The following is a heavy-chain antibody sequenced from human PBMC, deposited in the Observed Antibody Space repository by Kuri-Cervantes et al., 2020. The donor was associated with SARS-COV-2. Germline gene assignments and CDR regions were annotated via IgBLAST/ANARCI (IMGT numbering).Heavy chain of an antibody. V-gene: IGHV4-59*01. CDR3: SRIGSYDFWSGYPSLPQYYYYYGMDV. D-gene: IGHD3-3*01. Sequence: SETLSLTCTVSGGSISSYYWSWIRQPPGKGLEWIGYIYYSGSTNYNPSLKSRVTISVDTSKNQFSLKLSSVTTADTAVYYCSRIGSYDFWSGYPSLPQYYYYYGMDVWGQGTTVTVSS. CDR1: GGSISSYY. J-gene: IGHJ6*02. CDR2: IYYSGST.